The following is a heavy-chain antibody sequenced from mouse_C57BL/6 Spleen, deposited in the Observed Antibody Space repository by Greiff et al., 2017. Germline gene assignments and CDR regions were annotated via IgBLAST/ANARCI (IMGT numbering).Heavy chain of an antibody. CDR1: GYTFTGYW. Sequence: VKLMESGAELMKPGASVKLSCKATGYTFTGYWIEWVKQRPGHGLEWIGEIYPGSGSTNYNEKFKGKATFTADTSSTTAYMQLISLKTEDSAIYYCARRDYGNYVEAYFDYWGQGTTLTVSS. V-gene: IGHV1-9*01. CDR2: IYPGSGST. CDR3: ARRDYGNYVEAYFDY. J-gene: IGHJ2*01. D-gene: IGHD2-1*01.